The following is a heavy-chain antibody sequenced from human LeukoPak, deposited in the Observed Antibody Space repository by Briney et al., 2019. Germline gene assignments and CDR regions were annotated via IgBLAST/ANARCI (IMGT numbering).Heavy chain of an antibody. J-gene: IGHJ4*02. CDR1: GGSISSSSYY. Sequence: SETLSLTCTVSGGSISSSSYYWGWIRQPPGKGLEWIGSIYYSGSTYYNPSLKSRVTISVDTSKNQFSLKLSSVTAADTAVYYCARHRHYYGSGSYSGGHFDYWAREPWSPSPQ. V-gene: IGHV4-39*01. CDR2: IYYSGST. D-gene: IGHD3-10*01. CDR3: ARHRHYYGSGSYSGGHFDY.